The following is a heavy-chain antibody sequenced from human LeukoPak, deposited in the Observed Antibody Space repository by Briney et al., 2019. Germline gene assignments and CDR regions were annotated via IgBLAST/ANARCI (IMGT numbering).Heavy chain of an antibody. D-gene: IGHD3-22*01. V-gene: IGHV1-69*05. J-gene: IGHJ4*02. CDR2: IIPIFGTA. Sequence: SVKVSCKASGGTFSGYAISWVRQAPGQGLEWMGGIIPIFGTANYAQKFQGRVTITTDESTSTAYMELSSLRSEDTAVYYCATRGGNYYDSSGYLNYWGQGTLVTVSS. CDR1: GGTFSGYA. CDR3: ATRGGNYYDSSGYLNY.